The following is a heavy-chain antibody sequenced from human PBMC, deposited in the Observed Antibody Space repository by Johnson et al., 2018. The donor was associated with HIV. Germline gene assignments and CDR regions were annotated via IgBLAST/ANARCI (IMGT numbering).Heavy chain of an antibody. Sequence: QVQLVESGGGVVQPGRSLRLSCAASGFTFSSYAMHWVRQAPGKGLEWVAVISYDGSNKYFADSVQGRFTISRDNSKNTLYLQMNSLRAEDTVVYYCARGDDSSGYLTAFDIWGQGTMVTVSS. J-gene: IGHJ3*02. D-gene: IGHD3-22*01. V-gene: IGHV3-30*04. CDR1: GFTFSSYA. CDR3: ARGDDSSGYLTAFDI. CDR2: ISYDGSNK.